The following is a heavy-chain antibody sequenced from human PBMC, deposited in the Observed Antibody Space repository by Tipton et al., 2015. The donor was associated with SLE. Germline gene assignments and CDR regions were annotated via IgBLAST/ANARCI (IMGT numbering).Heavy chain of an antibody. CDR3: ARGNSESGAFDM. J-gene: IGHJ3*02. CDR2: ISGSDGST. D-gene: IGHD3-10*01. V-gene: IGHV3-23*01. Sequence: SLRLSCAASGFTFSNYAMRWVRQAPEKGLEWVSSISGSDGSTYYADSVKGRFTISRDNSKNTLYLQMNSLSAEDTAVYYCARGNSESGAFDMWGQGTLVTVSS. CDR1: GFTFSNYA.